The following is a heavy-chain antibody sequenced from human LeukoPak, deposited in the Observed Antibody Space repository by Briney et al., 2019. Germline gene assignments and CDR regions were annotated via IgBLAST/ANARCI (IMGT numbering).Heavy chain of an antibody. CDR3: ARDRGYSYGYFFDY. CDR1: GFTVSDSF. Sequence: LRLSCAASGFTVSDSFMTWVRQAPGKGLEWIGYIYHSGSTYYNRSLKSRLTISVDTSKNHFSLKLSSVTAADTAVYYCARDRGYSYGYFFDYWGQGTLVTVSS. J-gene: IGHJ4*02. D-gene: IGHD5-18*01. CDR2: IYHSGST. V-gene: IGHV4-31*02.